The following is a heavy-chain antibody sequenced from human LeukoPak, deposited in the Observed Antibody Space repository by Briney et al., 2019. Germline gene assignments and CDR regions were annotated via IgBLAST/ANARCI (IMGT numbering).Heavy chain of an antibody. D-gene: IGHD3-10*01. Sequence: GGSLRLSCAASGFTFSRYWMSWVRQAPGKGLEWVSIIFGLDKNTTYYADSVKGRFTVSRDNSKSTLYLQMTSLRPEDTAIYYCAKRNTMVRGGPCFDYWGQGVLVAVSS. CDR1: GFTFSRYW. CDR3: AKRNTMVRGGPCFDY. J-gene: IGHJ4*02. CDR2: IFGLDKNTT. V-gene: IGHV3-23*01.